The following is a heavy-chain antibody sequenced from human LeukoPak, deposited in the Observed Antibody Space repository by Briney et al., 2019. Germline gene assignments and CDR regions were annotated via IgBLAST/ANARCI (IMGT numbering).Heavy chain of an antibody. Sequence: PGGSPRLSCAASGFTFSSYAMSWVRQAPGKGLEWVSAISGSGGSTYYADSVKGRFTISRDNSKNTLYLQMNSLRAEDTAVYYCAKDFVYPDLFDYWGQGTLVTVSS. CDR1: GFTFSSYA. CDR3: AKDFVYPDLFDY. J-gene: IGHJ4*02. D-gene: IGHD5/OR15-5a*01. V-gene: IGHV3-23*01. CDR2: ISGSGGST.